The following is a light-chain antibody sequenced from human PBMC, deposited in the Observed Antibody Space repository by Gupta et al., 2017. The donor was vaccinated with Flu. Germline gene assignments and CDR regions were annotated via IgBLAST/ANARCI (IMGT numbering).Light chain of an antibody. CDR2: EVS. V-gene: IGLV2-8*01. CDR3: SSYAGSNKRV. J-gene: IGLJ2*01. Sequence: VTISCTGTSGDVGGYNYVSWYHQHPGKAHKLMIYEVSKRPAGVPDRFSGSKSGNTASLTVSGLQAEDEADYYCSSYAGSNKRVFGGGTKLTVL. CDR1: SGDVGGYNY.